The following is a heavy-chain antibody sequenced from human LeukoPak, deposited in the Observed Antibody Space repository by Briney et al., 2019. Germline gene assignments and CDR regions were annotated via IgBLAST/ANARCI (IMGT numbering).Heavy chain of an antibody. V-gene: IGHV1-69*01. Sequence: SVKVSCKASGGTFSSYAISWVRQAPGQGLEWMGGIIPIFGTANYAQKFQGRVTITADESTSTAYMELSSLRSEDTAVYYCARAHRGGSYWGGYYYYYMDVWGKGTTVTISS. CDR1: GGTFSSYA. J-gene: IGHJ6*03. D-gene: IGHD1-26*01. CDR2: IIPIFGTA. CDR3: ARAHRGGSYWGGYYYYYMDV.